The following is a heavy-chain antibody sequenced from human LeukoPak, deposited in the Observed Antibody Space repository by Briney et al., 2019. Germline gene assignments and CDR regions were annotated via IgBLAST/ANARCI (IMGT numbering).Heavy chain of an antibody. CDR2: ISGSGGST. D-gene: IGHD6-19*01. J-gene: IGHJ6*02. Sequence: PGGSLRLSCAASGFTFSSYAMSWVRQAPGKGLEWVSAISGSGGSTYYADSVKGRFTISRDNSKNTLYLQMNSLRAEDTAVYYCAKASYSSGWFTLVGRLDYYYGMDVWGQGTTVTVSS. CDR3: AKASYSSGWFTLVGRLDYYYGMDV. CDR1: GFTFSSYA. V-gene: IGHV3-23*01.